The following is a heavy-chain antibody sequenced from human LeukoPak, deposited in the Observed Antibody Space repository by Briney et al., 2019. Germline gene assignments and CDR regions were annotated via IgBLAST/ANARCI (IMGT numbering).Heavy chain of an antibody. Sequence: SETLSLTCTVSGGSIINYYWSWIRQPAGKGLEWIGRIYSTGITDYNPSLKSRLTVSLGTSKNQFSLKVSSVTAADTAVYYCARGGTGHLDYWGQGTLVTVSS. CDR2: IYSTGIT. V-gene: IGHV4-4*07. CDR1: GGSIINYY. J-gene: IGHJ4*02. D-gene: IGHD7-27*01. CDR3: ARGGTGHLDY.